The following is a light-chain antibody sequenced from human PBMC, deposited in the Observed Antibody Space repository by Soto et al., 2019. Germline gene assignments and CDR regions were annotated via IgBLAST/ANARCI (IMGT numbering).Light chain of an antibody. CDR3: QQYNNLPQT. V-gene: IGKV3-15*01. CDR1: QSVSSN. Sequence: EILMTQSPATLSVSPGESATLSCRSSQSVSSNLAWYQQKPGQAPRLLIYGASTRATGIPARFSGSGSGTEFTLTISSLQSEDFAVYYCQQYNNLPQTFGQGTKVEIK. CDR2: GAS. J-gene: IGKJ1*01.